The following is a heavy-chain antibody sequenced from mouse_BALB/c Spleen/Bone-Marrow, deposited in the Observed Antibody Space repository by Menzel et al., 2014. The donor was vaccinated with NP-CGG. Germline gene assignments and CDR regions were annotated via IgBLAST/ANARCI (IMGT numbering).Heavy chain of an antibody. CDR1: GFNIKDTY. D-gene: IGHD1-1*01. V-gene: IGHV14-3*02. Sequence: VQLKDSGAELVKPGASVKLSCTASGFNIKDTYMHWVKQRPEQGLEWIGGINPANGNTKYDPKFQGKATITADTSSNTAYLQLSSLTSEDTAVYYCARYYYGSSYFDYWGQGTTLTVSS. CDR2: INPANGNT. J-gene: IGHJ2*01. CDR3: ARYYYGSSYFDY.